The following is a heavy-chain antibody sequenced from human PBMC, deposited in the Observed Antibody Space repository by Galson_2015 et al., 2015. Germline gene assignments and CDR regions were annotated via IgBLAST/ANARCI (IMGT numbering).Heavy chain of an antibody. CDR3: ARVMNYCSSTSCYSDAFDI. J-gene: IGHJ3*02. V-gene: IGHV1-46*01. D-gene: IGHD2-2*01. CDR1: GYIFTSYY. CDR2: INPSGGST. Sequence: SGYIFTSYYMHWVRQAPGQGLEWMGIINPSGGSTSYAQKFQGRVTMTRDTSTSTVYMELSSLRSEDTAVYYCARVMNYCSSTSCYSDAFDIWGQGTMVTVSS.